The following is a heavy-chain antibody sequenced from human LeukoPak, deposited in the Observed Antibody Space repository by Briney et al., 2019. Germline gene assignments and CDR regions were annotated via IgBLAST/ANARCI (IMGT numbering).Heavy chain of an antibody. CDR1: GFTFSSYW. Sequence: GGSLRLSCAASGFTFSSYWMSWVRQAPGKGLEWVANIKQDGSEKYCVDSVKGRSTISRDNAKNSLYLQMNSLRAEDTAVYYCARDLLRFLDSDAFDIWGQGTMVTVSS. CDR2: IKQDGSEK. D-gene: IGHD3-3*01. CDR3: ARDLLRFLDSDAFDI. V-gene: IGHV3-7*01. J-gene: IGHJ3*02.